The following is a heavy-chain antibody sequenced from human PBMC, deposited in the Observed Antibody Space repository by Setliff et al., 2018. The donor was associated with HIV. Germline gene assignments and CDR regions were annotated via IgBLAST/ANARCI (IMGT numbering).Heavy chain of an antibody. Sequence: ASVKVSCKASGYTFTGYYMHWVRQAPGQGLEWMGIINPSGGSTSYAQKFQGRVTMTRDTSTSTVYMELGSLRSEDTAVYYCACTYYYGSGSPGSYYYYMDVWGKGTTVTVSS. CDR3: ACTYYYGSGSPGSYYYYMDV. V-gene: IGHV1-46*01. D-gene: IGHD3-10*01. CDR2: INPSGGST. J-gene: IGHJ6*03. CDR1: GYTFTGYY.